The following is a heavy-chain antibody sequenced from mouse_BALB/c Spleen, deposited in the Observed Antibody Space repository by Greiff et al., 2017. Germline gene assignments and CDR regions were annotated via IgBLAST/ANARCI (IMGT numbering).Heavy chain of an antibody. CDR1: GYAFSSSW. J-gene: IGHJ3*01. Sequence: VQLQQSGPELVKPGASVKISCKASGYAFSSSWMNWVKQRPGQGLEWIGRIYPGDGDTNYNGKFNGKATLTADKSSSTAYMQLSSLTSVDSAVYFCARSGNYVRFAYWGQGTLVTVSA. CDR3: ARSGNYVRFAY. D-gene: IGHD2-1*01. V-gene: IGHV1-82*01. CDR2: IYPGDGDT.